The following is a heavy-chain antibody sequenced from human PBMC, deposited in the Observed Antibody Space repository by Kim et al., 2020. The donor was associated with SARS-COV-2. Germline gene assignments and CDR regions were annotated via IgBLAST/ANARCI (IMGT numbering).Heavy chain of an antibody. J-gene: IGHJ4*02. V-gene: IGHV3-33*01. CDR2: IWYDGSKK. CDR1: GYIFCNYG. CDR3: ARDRGVVTPEFDY. D-gene: IGHD2-21*02. Sequence: GGSLRLSCAASGYIFCNYGLHWVRQAPGKGLEWVAVIWYDGSKKYYGESVKGRFTISRDDSKNTLYLQMNSLRAEDTAVYYCARDRGVVTPEFDYWGQGT.